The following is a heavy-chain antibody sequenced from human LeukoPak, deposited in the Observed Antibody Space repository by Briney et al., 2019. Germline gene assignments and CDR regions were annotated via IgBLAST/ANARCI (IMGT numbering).Heavy chain of an antibody. CDR2: INHSGST. CDR1: GGSISSYY. J-gene: IGHJ5*02. Sequence: TSETLSLTCTVSGGSISSYYWSWIRQPPGKGLEWIGEINHSGSTNYNPSLKSRVTISVDTSKNQFSLKLSSVTAADTAVYYCARVIVLMVYAYNWFDPWGQGTLVTVSS. CDR3: ARVIVLMVYAYNWFDP. V-gene: IGHV4-34*01. D-gene: IGHD2-8*01.